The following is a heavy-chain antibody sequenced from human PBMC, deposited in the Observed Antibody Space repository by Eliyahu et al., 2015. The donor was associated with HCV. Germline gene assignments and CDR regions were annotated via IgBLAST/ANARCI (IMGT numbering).Heavy chain of an antibody. J-gene: IGHJ5*02. V-gene: IGHV4-30-2*01. CDR2: IXHSGST. CDR3: ARGGXGAAALFDP. Sequence: QLQLQESGSGLVKPSQTLSLTCAVSGGPISSGGYSWSWIRQPPGKGXEWIGYIXHSGSTYYNPSLKSRVTISVDRSTXQFXLKLSSVTAADTAVYYCARGGXGAAALFDPWGQGTLVTVSS. CDR1: GGPISSGGYS. D-gene: IGHD6-13*01.